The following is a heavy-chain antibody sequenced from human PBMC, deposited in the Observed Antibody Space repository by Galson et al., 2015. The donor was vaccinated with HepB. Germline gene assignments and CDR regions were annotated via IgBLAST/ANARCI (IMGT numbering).Heavy chain of an antibody. Sequence: SLRLSCAASGFTFSSYWMSWVRQAPGKGLEWVANIKQDGSEKYYVDSVKGRFTISRDNAKNSLYLQMNSLRAEDTAVYYCARATSPPLHLEWLLSYYYYYMDVWGKGTTVTVSS. CDR2: IKQDGSEK. CDR1: GFTFSSYW. J-gene: IGHJ6*03. CDR3: ARATSPPLHLEWLLSYYYYYMDV. D-gene: IGHD3-3*01. V-gene: IGHV3-7*01.